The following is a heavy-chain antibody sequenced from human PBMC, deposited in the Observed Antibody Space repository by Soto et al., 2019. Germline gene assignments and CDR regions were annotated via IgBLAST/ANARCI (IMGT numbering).Heavy chain of an antibody. CDR1: GFTFSSYA. Sequence: QVQLVESGGGVVQPGRSLRLSCAASGFTFSSYAMHWVRQAPGKGLEWVAVISYDGSNKYYADSVKGRFTISRDNSKNTMYLQMNSMRAEDTAVYYYARESGYPREAFDYWGQGTLVTVSS. V-gene: IGHV3-30-3*01. J-gene: IGHJ4*02. CDR3: ARESGYPREAFDY. CDR2: ISYDGSNK. D-gene: IGHD5-12*01.